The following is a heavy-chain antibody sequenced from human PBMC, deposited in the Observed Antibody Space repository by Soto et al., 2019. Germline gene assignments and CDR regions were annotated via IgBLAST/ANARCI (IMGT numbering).Heavy chain of an antibody. CDR1: GGTFSSYA. D-gene: IGHD3-22*01. Sequence: SVKVSCKASGGTFSSYAISWVRQAPGQGLEWMGGIIPIFGTANYAQKFQGRVTITVDESTSTAYMELSSLRSEDTAVYYCARGYDSSGYLGGAFDYWGQGTLVTVSS. CDR2: IIPIFGTA. V-gene: IGHV1-69*13. J-gene: IGHJ4*02. CDR3: ARGYDSSGYLGGAFDY.